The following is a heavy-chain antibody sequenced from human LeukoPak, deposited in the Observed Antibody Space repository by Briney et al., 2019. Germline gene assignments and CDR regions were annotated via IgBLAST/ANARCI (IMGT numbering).Heavy chain of an antibody. D-gene: IGHD3-22*01. Sequence: PGGSLRLSCAASGFTFSSYAMSWVRQAPGKGLEWVGRIKSKTDGGTTDYAAPVKGRFTISRDDSKNTLYLQMNSLKTEDTAVYYCTTDPYYYDSSTLCAYWGQGTLVTVSS. J-gene: IGHJ4*02. CDR2: IKSKTDGGTT. CDR3: TTDPYYYDSSTLCAY. CDR1: GFTFSSYA. V-gene: IGHV3-15*01.